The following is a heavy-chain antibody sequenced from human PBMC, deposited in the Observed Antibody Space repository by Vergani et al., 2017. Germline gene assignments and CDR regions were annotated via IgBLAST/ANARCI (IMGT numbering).Heavy chain of an antibody. V-gene: IGHV3-33*06. Sequence: QVQLVESGGGVVQPGRSLRLSCAASGFTFSSYGMHWVRQAPGKGLEWVAVIWYDGSNKYYADSVKGRFTISRDNSKNTLYLQMNSLRAEDTAVYYCAKAHSAAIALYYYYGMDVWGQGTTVTVSS. CDR2: IWYDGSNK. CDR1: GFTFSSYG. CDR3: AKAHSAAIALYYYYGMDV. D-gene: IGHD2-2*02. J-gene: IGHJ6*02.